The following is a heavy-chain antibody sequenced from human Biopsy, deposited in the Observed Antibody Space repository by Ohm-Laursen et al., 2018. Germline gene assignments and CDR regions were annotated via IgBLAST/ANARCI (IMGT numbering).Heavy chain of an antibody. CDR2: FYSSGSS. CDR3: AKARTLDTAIDFDY. D-gene: IGHD5-18*01. Sequence: GTLSLTCIVSGDSISNSYWTWIRQPAGKGLEWIGRFYSSGSSSYNPSLKSRVTMSIDASMNQFSLKLTSVSAADTAVYYCAKARTLDTAIDFDYWGQGTLVTVSS. CDR1: GDSISNSY. J-gene: IGHJ4*02. V-gene: IGHV4-4*07.